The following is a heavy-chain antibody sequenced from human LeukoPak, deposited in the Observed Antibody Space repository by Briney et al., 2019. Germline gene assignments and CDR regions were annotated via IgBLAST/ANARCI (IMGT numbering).Heavy chain of an antibody. D-gene: IGHD5-24*01. V-gene: IGHV4-39*01. CDR2: IYYRGSS. CDR1: GGSISSSRDY. J-gene: IGHJ4*02. CDR3: ARHGDGYNSGFDY. Sequence: SDTLSLTCTVSGGSISSSRDYWGGIRQPPGKGLEWFGSIYYRGSSYHNPTLTSRVTISVDPSTNTFSLKLSSVTAADTAVYYCARHGDGYNSGFDYWGQGTLVTVSS.